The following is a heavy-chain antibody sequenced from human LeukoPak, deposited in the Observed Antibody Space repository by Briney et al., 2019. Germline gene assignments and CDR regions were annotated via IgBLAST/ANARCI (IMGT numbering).Heavy chain of an antibody. CDR1: GDSVSSNSAA. CDR3: ARDEDTIAAVGVHFDH. Sequence: SQTLSLTCAISGDSVSSNSAAWNWIRQSPSRGLEWLGRAYYRSKWYNDYAVSVKSRITINPDTSKNQFSLQLNSVTPDDTAVYYCARDEDTIAAVGVHFDHWGQGTLVTVSS. D-gene: IGHD6-13*01. J-gene: IGHJ4*02. V-gene: IGHV6-1*01. CDR2: AYYRSKWYN.